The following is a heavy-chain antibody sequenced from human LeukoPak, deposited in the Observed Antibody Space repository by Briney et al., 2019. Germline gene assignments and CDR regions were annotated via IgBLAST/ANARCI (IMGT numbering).Heavy chain of an antibody. CDR3: ARGASSWYPYFDY. J-gene: IGHJ4*02. CDR1: GGSISSSSYY. Sequence: SETLSLTCTVSGGSISSSSYYWGWIRQPPGKGLEWIGSIYYSGSTYYNPSLKSRVTISVDTSKNQFSLKLSSVTAADTAVYYCARGASSWYPYFDYWGQGTLVTVSS. D-gene: IGHD6-13*01. V-gene: IGHV4-39*07. CDR2: IYYSGST.